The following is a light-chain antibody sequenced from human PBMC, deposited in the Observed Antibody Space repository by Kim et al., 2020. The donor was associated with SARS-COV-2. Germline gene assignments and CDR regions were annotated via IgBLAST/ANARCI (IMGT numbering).Light chain of an antibody. Sequence: GQSVTISCTGSSSDIGGYNYVSWYRHPPGNGPKLLIYEVTKRPFGVPARFSGSKSGNTASLTVSVIQAEDEAEYYCGSYAGSNIWLFGGGTQLTVL. V-gene: IGLV2-8*01. CDR1: SSDIGGYNY. CDR3: GSYAGSNIWL. CDR2: EVT. J-gene: IGLJ3*02.